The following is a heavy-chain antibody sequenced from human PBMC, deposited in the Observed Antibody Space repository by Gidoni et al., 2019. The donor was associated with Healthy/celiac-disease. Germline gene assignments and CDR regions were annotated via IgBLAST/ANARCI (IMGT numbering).Heavy chain of an antibody. J-gene: IGHJ4*02. Sequence: QVQLVESGGGVVQPGRSLRLSCAASGFTFSSYGMHWVRQAPGKGLEWVAVIWYDGSNKYYADSVKGRFTISRDNSKNTAVYYCARAKSYDSSGYHDYWGQGTLVTVSS. CDR1: GFTFSSYG. CDR3: Y. CDR2: IWYDGSNK. V-gene: IGHV3-33*01. D-gene: IGHD3-22*01.